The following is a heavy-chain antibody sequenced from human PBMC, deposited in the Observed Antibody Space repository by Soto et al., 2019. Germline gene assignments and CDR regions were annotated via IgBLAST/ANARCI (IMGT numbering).Heavy chain of an antibody. D-gene: IGHD1-26*01. V-gene: IGHV3-48*01. CDR1: GFIFSSFS. Sequence: EVQLMESGGGLVQPGGSLRLSCAASGFIFSSFSMNWVRQAPGKGLEWVSYISSSTGTIYYADSVKGRFTISRDNAKNSLYLQMNSLRAEDTAVYYCARWEADYWGQGTLVTVSS. CDR3: ARWEADY. CDR2: ISSSTGTI. J-gene: IGHJ4*02.